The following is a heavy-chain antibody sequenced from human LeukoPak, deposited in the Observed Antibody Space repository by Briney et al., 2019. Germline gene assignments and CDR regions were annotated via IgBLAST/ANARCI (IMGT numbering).Heavy chain of an antibody. CDR1: GYSISSGYY. CDR2: IYHSGST. J-gene: IGHJ5*02. V-gene: IGHV4-38-2*01. CDR3: ARHRLAGLYLNWFDP. D-gene: IGHD2/OR15-2a*01. Sequence: SETLSLTCAVSGYSISSGYYWGWIRQPPGKGLEWIGSIYHSGSTYYNPSLKSRVTISVDTSKNQFSLKLSSVTAADTAVYYCARHRLAGLYLNWFDPWGQGTLVTVSS.